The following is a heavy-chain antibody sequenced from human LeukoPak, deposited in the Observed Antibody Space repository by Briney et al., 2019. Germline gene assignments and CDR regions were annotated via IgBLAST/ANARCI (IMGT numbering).Heavy chain of an antibody. CDR1: GGSISSGDYY. Sequence: SETLSLTYTVSGGSISSGDYYWSWIRQPPGKGLEWIGYIYYSGSTYYNPSLKSRVTISVDTSKNQFSLKLSSVTAADTAVYYCARDPYGSTEFDYWGQGTLVTVSS. D-gene: IGHD3-10*01. V-gene: IGHV4-30-4*01. CDR2: IYYSGST. CDR3: ARDPYGSTEFDY. J-gene: IGHJ4*02.